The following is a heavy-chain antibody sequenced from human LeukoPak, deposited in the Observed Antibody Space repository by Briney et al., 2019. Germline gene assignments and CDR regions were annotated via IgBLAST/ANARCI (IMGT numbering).Heavy chain of an antibody. V-gene: IGHV3-7*03. Sequence: GGSLRLSCVASGFTFSSHWMSWVRQAPGKGLEWVGNIKQDGSDKYHADSVKGRFTISRDNAKNSLYLQMSSLRAVDTAVYYCATQTYALFDYWGQGTLVTVSS. CDR2: IKQDGSDK. D-gene: IGHD2-2*01. J-gene: IGHJ4*02. CDR3: ATQTYALFDY. CDR1: GFTFSSHW.